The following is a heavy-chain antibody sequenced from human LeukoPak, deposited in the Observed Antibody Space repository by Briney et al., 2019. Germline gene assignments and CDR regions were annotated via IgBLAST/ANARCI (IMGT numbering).Heavy chain of an antibody. Sequence: ASVKVSCTASGYTFTSYGISWVRQAPGQGLEWMGWISAYNGNTNYAQKLQGRVTMTTDTSTSTAYMELRSLRSDDTAVYYCARDQGYDFWSGYYWNYYGMDVWGQGTTVTVSS. CDR2: ISAYNGNT. V-gene: IGHV1-18*01. CDR1: GYTFTSYG. J-gene: IGHJ6*02. CDR3: ARDQGYDFWSGYYWNYYGMDV. D-gene: IGHD3-3*01.